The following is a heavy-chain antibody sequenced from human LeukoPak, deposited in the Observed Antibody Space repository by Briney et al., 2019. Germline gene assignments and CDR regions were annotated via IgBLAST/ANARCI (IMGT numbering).Heavy chain of an antibody. D-gene: IGHD1-26*01. Sequence: SETLSLTCTVSGGSISSYYWSWIRQPPDKGLEWIGYIYYSGSTKYNPSLKSRVTISVDTSKNQFSLKLSSVTAADTAVYYCARAPIVGAFSFDYWGQGTLVTVSS. CDR2: IYYSGST. V-gene: IGHV4-59*12. J-gene: IGHJ4*02. CDR1: GGSISSYY. CDR3: ARAPIVGAFSFDY.